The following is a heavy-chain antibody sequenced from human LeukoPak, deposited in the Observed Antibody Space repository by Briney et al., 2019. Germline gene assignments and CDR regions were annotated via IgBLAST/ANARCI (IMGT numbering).Heavy chain of an antibody. J-gene: IGHJ6*02. V-gene: IGHV3-48*01. D-gene: IGHD6-19*01. Sequence: GGSLRLSCAASGFTFTSCSMNWVRQAPGKGLEWVSYISSSTTTIYYADSEKGRFTISRDNSKNTLYLQMNSLRAEDTAVYYCARGTPSSSGWLYYGMDVWGQGTTVTVSS. CDR3: ARGTPSSSGWLYYGMDV. CDR1: GFTFTSCS. CDR2: ISSSTTTI.